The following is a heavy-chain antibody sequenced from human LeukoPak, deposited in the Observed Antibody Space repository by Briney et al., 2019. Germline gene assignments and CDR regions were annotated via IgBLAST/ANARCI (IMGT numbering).Heavy chain of an antibody. D-gene: IGHD3-10*01. J-gene: IGHJ4*02. CDR2: ISGSGGST. V-gene: IGHV3-23*01. CDR1: GFTFSSYG. CDR3: AKAVYYYGSGSYSVRPDFDY. Sequence: GGSLRLSCAASGFTFSSYGMSWVRQAPGKGLEWVSAISGSGGSTYYADSVKGRFTISRDNSKNTLYLQMNSLRAEDTAVYYCAKAVYYYGSGSYSVRPDFDYWGQGTLVTVSS.